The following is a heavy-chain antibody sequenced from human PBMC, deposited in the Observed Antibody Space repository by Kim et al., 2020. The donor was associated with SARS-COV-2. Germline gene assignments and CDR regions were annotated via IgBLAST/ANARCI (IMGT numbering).Heavy chain of an antibody. V-gene: IGHV3-23*03. CDR2: IYSGGSST. J-gene: IGHJ4*02. Sequence: GGSLRLSCAASGFTFSSYAMSWVRQAPGKGLEWVSVIYSGGSSTYYADSVKGRFTISRDNSKNTLYLQMNSLRAEDTAVYYCAKDRYYYGSGSLLGPFDYWGQGTLVTVSS. CDR3: AKDRYYYGSGSLLGPFDY. CDR1: GFTFSSYA. D-gene: IGHD3-10*01.